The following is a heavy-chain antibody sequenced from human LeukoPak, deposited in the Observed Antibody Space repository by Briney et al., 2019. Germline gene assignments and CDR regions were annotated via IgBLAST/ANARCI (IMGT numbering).Heavy chain of an antibody. CDR1: GFTFSSDW. CDR3: ARESRRINMVRGLDMDV. J-gene: IGHJ6*04. D-gene: IGHD3-10*01. CDR2: IKEDGSQK. Sequence: GGSLRLSCAASGFTFSSDWMHWFRRPPAKGLEWLANIKEDGSQKYFVDSLKGRFTISRDNAKNSLYLQMNSLRAEDTAVYYCARESRRINMVRGLDMDVWGKGTTVTVSS. V-gene: IGHV3-7*03.